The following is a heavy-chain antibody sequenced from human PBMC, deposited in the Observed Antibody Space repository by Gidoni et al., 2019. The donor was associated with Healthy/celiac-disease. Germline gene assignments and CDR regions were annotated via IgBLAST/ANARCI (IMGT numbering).Heavy chain of an antibody. V-gene: IGHV3-30*18. CDR3: AQPMTTVTSTYAFDI. D-gene: IGHD4-17*01. CDR1: GFTFSSYG. CDR2: ISYDGSNK. Sequence: QVQLVESGGGVVQPGRSLSLPCAASGFTFSSYGMHWVRQAPGKGLEWVAVISYDGSNKYYADSVKGRFTISRDNSKNTLYLQMNSLRAEDTAVYYCAQPMTTVTSTYAFDIWGQGTMVTVSS. J-gene: IGHJ3*02.